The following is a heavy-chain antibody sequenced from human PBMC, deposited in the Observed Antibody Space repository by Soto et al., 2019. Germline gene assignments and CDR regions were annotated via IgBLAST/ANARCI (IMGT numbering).Heavy chain of an antibody. CDR1: GFSLSTSGVG. J-gene: IGHJ4*02. V-gene: IGHV2-5*02. CDR2: IYWDDDN. D-gene: IGHD3-10*01. CDR3: ARYYFGSGLYFFDY. Sequence: QITLEESGPTLVKPTQTLTLTCTFSGFSLSTSGVGVGWIRQPPGEALEWLTLIYWDDDNRYSPSLKTRLTSTKDTSKNQVVLTMTNMDPVDTATYYCARYYFGSGLYFFDYWGQGTLVTVSS.